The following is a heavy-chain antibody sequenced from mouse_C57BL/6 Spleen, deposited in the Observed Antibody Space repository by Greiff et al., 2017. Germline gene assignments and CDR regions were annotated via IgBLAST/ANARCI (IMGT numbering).Heavy chain of an antibody. Sequence: QVQLKESGPELVKPGASVKLSCKASGYTFTRYDINWVKQRSGQGLEWIGWIYPRDGSTKSNEKFKGKATLTVDTSSSTAYMELHSLTSEDSAVYFCARSGGLITTVVADWYFDVWGTGTTVTVSS. CDR3: ARSGGLITTVVADWYFDV. D-gene: IGHD1-1*01. CDR2: IYPRDGST. V-gene: IGHV1-85*01. CDR1: GYTFTRYD. J-gene: IGHJ1*03.